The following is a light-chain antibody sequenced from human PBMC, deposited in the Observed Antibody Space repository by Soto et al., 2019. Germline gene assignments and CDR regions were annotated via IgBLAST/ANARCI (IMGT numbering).Light chain of an antibody. CDR1: QSVSSSH. Sequence: EIVLTQSPGTLSLSPGDRATLSCRASQSVSSSHLAWYQQKPGQAPRLLIYGASNRATGIPDRFSGSGSGTVFTLTISRLEPKDFAVSYLQQYGGSPLYTFGQGTKVEIK. CDR3: QQYGGSPLYT. J-gene: IGKJ2*01. V-gene: IGKV3-20*01. CDR2: GAS.